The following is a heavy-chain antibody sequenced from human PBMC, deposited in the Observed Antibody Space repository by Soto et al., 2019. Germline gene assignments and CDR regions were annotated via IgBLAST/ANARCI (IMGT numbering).Heavy chain of an antibody. D-gene: IGHD3-9*01. CDR3: ARELTAFGMDV. CDR2: LNSDGTDT. V-gene: IGHV3-74*01. J-gene: IGHJ6*02. CDR1: GFSFSSYW. Sequence: GSLRLSCAASGFSFSSYWMHWVRQAPGSGLVWVSRLNSDGTDTDYADSVKGRFTISRDTAKDTLYLQMNSLRTEDTAVYYCARELTAFGMDVWGQGTTVTVSS.